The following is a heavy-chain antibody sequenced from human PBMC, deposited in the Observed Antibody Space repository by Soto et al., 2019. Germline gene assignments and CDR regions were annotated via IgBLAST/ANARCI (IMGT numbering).Heavy chain of an antibody. CDR3: TTDMDSGYDSDY. CDR2: IKSKTDGGTT. D-gene: IGHD5-12*01. Sequence: GESLKISCAASGFTFSNAWMSWVRQAPGKGLEWVGHIKSKTDGGTTDYAAPVKGRFTISRDDSKNTLYLQMNSLKTEDTAVYYCTTDMDSGYDSDYWGQGTLVTVSS. V-gene: IGHV3-15*01. CDR1: GFTFSNAW. J-gene: IGHJ4*02.